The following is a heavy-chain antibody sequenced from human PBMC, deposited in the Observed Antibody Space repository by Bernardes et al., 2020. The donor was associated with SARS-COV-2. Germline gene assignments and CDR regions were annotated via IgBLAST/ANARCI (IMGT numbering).Heavy chain of an antibody. CDR3: ARGDWGLGYCSGGSCYSSPAFDI. CDR1: GFTFSSYG. J-gene: IGHJ3*02. Sequence: GGSLRLSCAASGFTFSSYGMHWVRQAPGKGLEWVSLICYDATNKYYADSVKGRFTISRDNSKNTLYLQMNSLRAEDTAVYYCARGDWGLGYCSGGSCYSSPAFDIWGQGTMVTVSS. V-gene: IGHV3-33*01. CDR2: ICYDATNK. D-gene: IGHD2-15*01.